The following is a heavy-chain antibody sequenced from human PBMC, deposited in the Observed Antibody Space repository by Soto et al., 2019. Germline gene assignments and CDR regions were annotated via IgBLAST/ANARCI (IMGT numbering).Heavy chain of an antibody. D-gene: IGHD2-21*01. CDR2: IKQDGSEK. CDR3: SRDYSGL. CDR1: GFTFSSYW. J-gene: IGHJ4*02. V-gene: IGHV3-7*04. Sequence: GGSLRLSCAASGFTFSSYWMSWVRQAPGKGLEWVANIKQDGSEKYYVDSVKGRFTISRDNAKNPLFLEMNSLRAEDTALYYCSRDYSGLWGQGTLVTVSS.